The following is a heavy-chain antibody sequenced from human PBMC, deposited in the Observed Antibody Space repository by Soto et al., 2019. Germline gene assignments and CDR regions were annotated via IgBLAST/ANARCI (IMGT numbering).Heavy chain of an antibody. J-gene: IGHJ4*02. D-gene: IGHD2-15*01. CDR2: INSDGSST. Sequence: EVQLVESGGGLVQPGGSLRLSCAASGFTFSSYWMHWVRQAPGKGLVWVSRINSDGSSTSYADSVKGGFTISRDNAKTPLYLQMKRLRAEDTAVNYCARHVAGNRGYWGQGTLVTVSS. CDR1: GFTFSSYW. CDR3: ARHVAGNRGY. V-gene: IGHV3-74*01.